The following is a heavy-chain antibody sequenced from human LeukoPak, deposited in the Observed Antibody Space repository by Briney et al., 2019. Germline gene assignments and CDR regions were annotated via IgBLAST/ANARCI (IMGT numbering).Heavy chain of an antibody. CDR2: ISSSGSTI. CDR3: AREASGWAQSDY. V-gene: IGHV3-48*03. D-gene: IGHD6-19*01. Sequence: GGSMRLSCAASGFTFSSYEMNWVRQAPGKGLEWVSYISSSGSTIYYADSVKGRFTISRDNAKNSLYLQMNSLRAEDTAVYYCAREASGWAQSDYWGQGTLVTVSS. J-gene: IGHJ4*02. CDR1: GFTFSSYE.